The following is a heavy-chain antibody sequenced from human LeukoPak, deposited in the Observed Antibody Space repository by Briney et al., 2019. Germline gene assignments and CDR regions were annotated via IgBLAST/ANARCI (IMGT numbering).Heavy chain of an antibody. V-gene: IGHV3-30*02. J-gene: IGHJ5*02. CDR2: IRFDGSNK. Sequence: PGGSLRLSCAASGFTFSNYGVHWVRQAPGKGLEWVSFIRFDGSNKYYADSVKGRFTISRDNSKNTLYLQMNSLRAEDTAVYYCAKTPALVVVAAINWFDPWGQGTLVTVSS. CDR3: AKTPALVVVAAINWFDP. D-gene: IGHD2-15*01. CDR1: GFTFSNYG.